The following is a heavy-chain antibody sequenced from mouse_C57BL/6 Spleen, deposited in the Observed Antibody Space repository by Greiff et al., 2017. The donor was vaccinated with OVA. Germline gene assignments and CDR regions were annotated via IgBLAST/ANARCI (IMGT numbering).Heavy chain of an antibody. CDR2: IYPGDGDT. Sequence: QVQLQQSGPELVKPGASVKISCKASGYAFSSSWMNWVKQRPGKGLEWIGRIYPGDGDTNYNGKFKGKATLTADKSSSTAYMQLSSLTSEDSAVYFCALTGHFDYWGQGTTLTVSS. CDR3: ALTGHFDY. V-gene: IGHV1-82*01. J-gene: IGHJ2*01. CDR1: GYAFSSSW. D-gene: IGHD4-1*01.